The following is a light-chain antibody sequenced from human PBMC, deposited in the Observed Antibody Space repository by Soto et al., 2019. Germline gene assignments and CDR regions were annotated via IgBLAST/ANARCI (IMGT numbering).Light chain of an antibody. Sequence: EIVLTQSPGTLSLSPGERATLSCRSSQSVSSNYLAWYQQKPDQAPRLVIYDVSGRATGIPDRFSVSGSGTDFSLTSSSLVPVEVAVYYDQQYVRSPTFGQGSKVESK. CDR2: DVS. J-gene: IGKJ1*01. V-gene: IGKV3-20*01. CDR3: QQYVRSPT. CDR1: QSVSSNY.